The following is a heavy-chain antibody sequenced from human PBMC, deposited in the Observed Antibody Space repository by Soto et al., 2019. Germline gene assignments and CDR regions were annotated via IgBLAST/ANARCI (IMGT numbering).Heavy chain of an antibody. J-gene: IGHJ6*03. CDR1: GGSFSGYY. D-gene: IGHD6-13*01. CDR2: INHSGST. V-gene: IGHV4-34*01. CDR3: ARAAAGGGDYYYYYMDV. Sequence: SETLSLTCAVYGGSFSGYYWSWIRQPPGKGLEWIGEINHSGSTNYNPSLKSRVTISVETSKNQFSLKLSSVTAADTAVYYCARAAAGGGDYYYYYMDVWGKGTTVTVSS.